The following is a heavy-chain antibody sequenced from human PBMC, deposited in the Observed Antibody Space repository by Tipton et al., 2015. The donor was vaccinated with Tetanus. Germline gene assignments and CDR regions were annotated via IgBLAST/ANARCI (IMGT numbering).Heavy chain of an antibody. J-gene: IGHJ5*02. CDR3: ARDRGDTGTVNWFDP. V-gene: IGHV4-59*12. D-gene: IGHD1-1*01. CDR1: GGSMNSYY. Sequence: GLVKPSETLSLICTVSGGSMNSYYWSWIRQPPGKGLEWIGYIYYTGSTNYNPSLKSRVTISVDTSENQMSLRLTSVTAADTAVYYCARDRGDTGTVNWFDPWGQGTLVTVSS. CDR2: IYYTGST.